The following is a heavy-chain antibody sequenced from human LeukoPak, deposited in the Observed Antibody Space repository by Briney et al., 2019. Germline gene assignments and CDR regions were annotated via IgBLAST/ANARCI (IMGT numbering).Heavy chain of an antibody. J-gene: IGHJ6*03. CDR3: AREGLYYYYYYMDV. CDR1: GGSISSYY. D-gene: IGHD3/OR15-3a*01. CDR2: IYYSGST. V-gene: IGHV4-59*01. Sequence: PSETLSLTCTVSGGSISSYYWSWIRQPPRKGLEWIGYIYYSGSTNYNPSLKSRVTISVDTSKNQFSLKLSSVTAADTAVYYCAREGLYYYYYYMDVWGKGTTVTVSS.